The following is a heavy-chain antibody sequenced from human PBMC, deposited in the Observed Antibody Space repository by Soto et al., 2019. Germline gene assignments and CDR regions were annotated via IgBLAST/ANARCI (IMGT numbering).Heavy chain of an antibody. CDR1: GGSISSYY. Sequence: PSETLSLTCTVSGGSISSYYWSWIRQPPGKGLEWIGYIYYSGSTNYNPSLKSRVTISVDTSKNQFSLKLSSVTAADTAVYYCARRYYDILTGYAIDAFDIWGQGTMVTVSS. V-gene: IGHV4-59*08. CDR3: ARRYYDILTGYAIDAFDI. CDR2: IYYSGST. J-gene: IGHJ3*02. D-gene: IGHD3-9*01.